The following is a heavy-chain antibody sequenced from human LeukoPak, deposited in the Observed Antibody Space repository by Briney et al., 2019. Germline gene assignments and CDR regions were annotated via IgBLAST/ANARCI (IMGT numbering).Heavy chain of an antibody. D-gene: IGHD5-18*01. CDR3: ARDGQRGYSYGYDD. CDR1: GFTVSNNY. J-gene: IGHJ4*02. CDR2: IYSGGST. V-gene: IGHV3-53*01. Sequence: PGGSLRLSCAASGFTVSNNYMSWVRQAPGKGLEWVSVIYSGGSTYYADSVKGRFTISRDNSKNTLYLQMNSLRAEDTAVYYCARDGQRGYSYGYDDWGQGTLVTVSS.